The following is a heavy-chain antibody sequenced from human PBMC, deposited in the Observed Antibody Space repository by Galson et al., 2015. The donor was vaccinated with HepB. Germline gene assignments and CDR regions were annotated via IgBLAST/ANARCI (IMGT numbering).Heavy chain of an antibody. D-gene: IGHD5-12*01. J-gene: IGHJ4*02. CDR3: AREGVDIVATTPFDY. V-gene: IGHV4-34*01. Sequence: TLSLTCAVYGGSFSGYYWSWIRQPPGKGLEWIGEINHSGSTNYNPSLKSRVTISVDTSKNQFSLKPSSVTAADTAVYYCAREGVDIVATTPFDYWGQGTLVTVSS. CDR1: GGSFSGYY. CDR2: INHSGST.